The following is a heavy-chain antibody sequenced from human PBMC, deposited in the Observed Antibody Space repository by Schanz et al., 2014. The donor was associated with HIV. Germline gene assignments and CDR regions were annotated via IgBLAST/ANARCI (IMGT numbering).Heavy chain of an antibody. J-gene: IGHJ6*02. Sequence: QEQVVESGGRVVQPGRSLRLACAASGFTFSSYAMHWVRQAPGKGLEWVALISYDGNTKYYADSVKGRFSISRDKSKNTLYLQMNRLRAEDTAVYYCAKDRRGGYQFLYGLDVWGQGTTVTVS. V-gene: IGHV3-30*18. CDR3: AKDRRGGYQFLYGLDV. D-gene: IGHD2-2*01. CDR1: GFTFSSYA. CDR2: ISYDGNTK.